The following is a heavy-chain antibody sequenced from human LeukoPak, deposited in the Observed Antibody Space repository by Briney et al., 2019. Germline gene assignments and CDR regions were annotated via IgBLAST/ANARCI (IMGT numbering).Heavy chain of an antibody. CDR3: GRSPDGVDN. J-gene: IGHJ4*02. CDR2: ISYDGSNK. Sequence: PGGSLRLSCAASGFTFSSYAMHWVRQAPGKGLEWVAVISYDGSNKYYADSVKGRFTISRDNSKNSLYLQMNSLRVEDTAVYYCGRSPDGVDNWGQGTLVTVSS. V-gene: IGHV3-30-3*01. CDR1: GFTFSSYA. D-gene: IGHD3-10*01.